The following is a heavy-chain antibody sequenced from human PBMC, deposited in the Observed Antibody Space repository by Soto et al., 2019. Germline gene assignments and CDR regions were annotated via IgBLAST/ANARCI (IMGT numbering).Heavy chain of an antibody. Sequence: QVQLQESGPGLVKPSGTLSLTCAVSSGSISSSNWWSWVRQPPGKGLEWIGEIYHSGSTNYNPSLKRRVTISVEKSKNQFPLKLSSVTPGDTAVYYCARAHSSRWYHWFAPGGRGTLVTVPS. CDR2: IYHSGST. V-gene: IGHV4-4*02. D-gene: IGHD6-13*01. CDR3: ARAHSSRWYHWFAP. J-gene: IGHJ5*02. CDR1: SGSISSSNW.